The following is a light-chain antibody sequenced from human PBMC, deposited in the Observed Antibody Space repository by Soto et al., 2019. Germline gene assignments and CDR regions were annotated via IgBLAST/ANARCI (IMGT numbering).Light chain of an antibody. CDR1: QGIRFD. CDR3: LQHNAYPWT. J-gene: IGKJ1*01. CDR2: TAS. V-gene: IGKV1-17*01. Sequence: DIQMTQSPSSLSASLGDRVTITCRASQGIRFDLAWYQQKPGKAPKRLIYTASSLESGVPSRFSGSGFGTDFTLTITSLQPEDFATYYCLQHNAYPWTFGQGTKVDI.